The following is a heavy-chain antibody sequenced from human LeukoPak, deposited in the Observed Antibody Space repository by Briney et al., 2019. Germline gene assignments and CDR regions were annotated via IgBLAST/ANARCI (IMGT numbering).Heavy chain of an antibody. CDR1: GYTFTTYF. CDR3: VREKAGGYFDF. D-gene: IGHD3-10*01. J-gene: IGHJ4*02. V-gene: IGHV1-46*01. Sequence: GASLRASCKTSGYTFTTYFIHWLRQAPGQGLEWMGMINTNNGRTNQPQTFRGSLTLTRDVSASTVYMEMSSLRSDDTAIYYCVREKAGGYFDFWGQGTLVTVSS. CDR2: INTNNGRT.